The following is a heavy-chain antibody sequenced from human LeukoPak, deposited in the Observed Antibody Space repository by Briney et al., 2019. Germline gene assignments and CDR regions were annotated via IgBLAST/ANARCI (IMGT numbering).Heavy chain of an antibody. D-gene: IGHD6-13*01. J-gene: IGHJ4*02. V-gene: IGHV4-39*01. Sequence: SETLSLTCTVSGASFSSSTYYWGWIRQPPGKGLEWIGSIYYSGSTYYNPSLKSRVTMSVDTSKNQFSLKLSSVTAADTAVYYCARHAGGISATGTRSFDYWGQGTLVTVSS. CDR1: GASFSSSTYY. CDR2: IYYSGST. CDR3: ARHAGGISATGTRSFDY.